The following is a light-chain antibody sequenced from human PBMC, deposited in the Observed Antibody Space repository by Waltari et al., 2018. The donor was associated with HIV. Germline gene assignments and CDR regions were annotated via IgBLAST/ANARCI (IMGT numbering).Light chain of an antibody. J-gene: IGLJ2*01. CDR1: SASGSTRFF. CDR3: VLYGRSCRV. CDR2: NTD. Sequence: QTVVTQEPPLPVSPGRNISLTCGLSSASGSTRFFPSGYQLTPGQPPRSLLYNTDVRSSGVPERFSGSSVGNKAALTITGAQAEDECIYYCVLYGRSCRVFGGGTRLTVL. V-gene: IGLV8-61*01.